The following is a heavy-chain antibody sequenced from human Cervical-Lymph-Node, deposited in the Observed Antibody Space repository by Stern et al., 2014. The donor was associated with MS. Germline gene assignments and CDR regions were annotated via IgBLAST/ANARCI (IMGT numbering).Heavy chain of an antibody. V-gene: IGHV2-5*02. CDR2: IYWDGDK. J-gene: IGHJ3*02. Sequence: GSGRRFLEPAEPHSRTCTFSGISLTTNVVVPLSILQFPGKGLMFLAIIYWDGDKRYNPSLKRRLTITTDTTQSQVVLKMSSLDPVDTATYYCVYGAPGDYLEDAFDIWGQGTMVTISS. D-gene: IGHD4-17*01. CDR1: GISLTTNVVV. CDR3: VYGAPGDYLEDAFDI.